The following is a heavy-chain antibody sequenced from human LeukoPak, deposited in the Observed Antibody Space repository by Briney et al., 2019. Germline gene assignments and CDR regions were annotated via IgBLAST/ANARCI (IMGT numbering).Heavy chain of an antibody. D-gene: IGHD2-15*01. J-gene: IGHJ4*02. CDR2: NYYSGST. CDR1: GGSISSGDYY. V-gene: IGHV4-30-4*01. Sequence: PSQTLSLTCTVSGGSISSGDYYWSWIRQPPGKGLEWIWYNYYSGSTYYNPSLKSRVTISVDTSKNQFSLKLSSVTAADTAVYYCARSTYCSGGSCYLPFDYWGQGTLVTVSS. CDR3: ARSTYCSGGSCYLPFDY.